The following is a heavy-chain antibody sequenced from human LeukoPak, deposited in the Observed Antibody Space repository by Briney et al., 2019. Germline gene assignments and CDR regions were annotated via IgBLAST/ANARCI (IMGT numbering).Heavy chain of an antibody. J-gene: IGHJ5*02. CDR2: INHSGST. V-gene: IGHV4-34*01. CDR1: GGSFSGYY. D-gene: IGHD4-17*01. CDR3: ARDYMTTVTTAWGAWFDP. Sequence: KTSETLSLTCAVYGGSFSGYYWSWIRQPPGKGLEWIGEINHSGSTNYNPSLKSRVTISVCTSKNQFSLKLSSVTAADTAVYYCARDYMTTVTTAWGAWFDPWGQGTLVTVSS.